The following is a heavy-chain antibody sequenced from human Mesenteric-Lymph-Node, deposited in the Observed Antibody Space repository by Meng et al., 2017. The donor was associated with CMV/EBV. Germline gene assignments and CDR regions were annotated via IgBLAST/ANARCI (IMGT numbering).Heavy chain of an antibody. J-gene: IGHJ3*02. CDR2: INNDGSGT. CDR1: GFTFSNYW. V-gene: IGHV3-74*01. CDR3: ARVSTAMVYAFDI. D-gene: IGHD5-18*01. Sequence: GESLKISCAASGFTFSNYWMHWIRQAPGKGLVWVSRINNDGSGTVYANSVKGRFTISRDNAKNTLYLQMNSLRAEDTAVYYCARVSTAMVYAFDIWGQGTMVTVSS.